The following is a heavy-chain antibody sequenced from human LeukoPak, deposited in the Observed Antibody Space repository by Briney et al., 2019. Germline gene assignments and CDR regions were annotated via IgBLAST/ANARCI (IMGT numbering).Heavy chain of an antibody. J-gene: IGHJ4*02. D-gene: IGHD3-10*01. V-gene: IGHV3-23*01. Sequence: GGSLRLSCAASGYTFSSYAMSWVRPAPGKGLEWVSAISGSGGSTYYADSVKGRFTISRDNSKNTLYLQMNSLRAEDTAVYYCAEGVLALYYSDYWGQGTLVTVSS. CDR2: ISGSGGST. CDR3: AEGVLALYYSDY. CDR1: GYTFSSYA.